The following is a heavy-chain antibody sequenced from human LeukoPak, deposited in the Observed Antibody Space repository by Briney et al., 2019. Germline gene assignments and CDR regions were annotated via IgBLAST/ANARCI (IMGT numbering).Heavy chain of an antibody. D-gene: IGHD4-17*01. CDR3: ASTGNWFDP. V-gene: IGHV4-34*01. J-gene: IGHJ5*02. Sequence: PSETLSLTCAVYGGSFSGYYWSWIRQPPGKGLEWIGETNHSGSTNYNPSLKSRVTISVDTSKNQFSLKLSSVTAADTAVYYCASTGNWFDPWGQGTLVTVSS. CDR1: GGSFSGYY. CDR2: TNHSGST.